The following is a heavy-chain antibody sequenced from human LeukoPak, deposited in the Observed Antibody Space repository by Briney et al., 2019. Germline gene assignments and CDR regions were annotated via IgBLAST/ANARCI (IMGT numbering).Heavy chain of an antibody. Sequence: PGGSLRLSCAVSGFTFSKAWMSWVRQTPGKGLEWISGIRSAVDTTHYADSVKGRFTISRDNSKNTLYLQMNSLRAEDTAVYYCAPPSGTLDYWGQGTLVTVSS. J-gene: IGHJ4*02. CDR1: GFTFSKAW. CDR3: APPSGTLDY. V-gene: IGHV3-23*01. D-gene: IGHD3-3*01. CDR2: IRSAVDTT.